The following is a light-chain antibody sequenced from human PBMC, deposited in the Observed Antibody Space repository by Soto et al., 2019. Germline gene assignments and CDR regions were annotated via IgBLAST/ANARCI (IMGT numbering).Light chain of an antibody. V-gene: IGKV1-9*01. CDR1: EDISSY. Sequence: DIQMTQSPSSLSASVGDRITFTCRASEDISSYLVWYQQKPGAAPKLLIYAASALHSGVPSRFRGSGSGTDFTLTISSLHPEHFAVYFCQQFKNYPINFGQGTRLEIK. CDR3: QQFKNYPIN. CDR2: AAS. J-gene: IGKJ5*01.